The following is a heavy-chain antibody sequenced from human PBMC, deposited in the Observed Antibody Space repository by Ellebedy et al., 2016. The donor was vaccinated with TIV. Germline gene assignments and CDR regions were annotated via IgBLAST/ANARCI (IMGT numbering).Heavy chain of an antibody. V-gene: IGHV1-18*04. D-gene: IGHD2-21*02. CDR1: GYTFTSYA. CDR2: ISTYNGYT. J-gene: IGHJ5*02. Sequence: AASVKVSCKASGYTFTSYAISWVRQAPGQGLEWMGWISTYNGYTNYAQKLQGRVTMTTDTSTSTAYKELRSLRSDDTAVYYCARELPPDNWFDPWGQGTLVTVSS. CDR3: ARELPPDNWFDP.